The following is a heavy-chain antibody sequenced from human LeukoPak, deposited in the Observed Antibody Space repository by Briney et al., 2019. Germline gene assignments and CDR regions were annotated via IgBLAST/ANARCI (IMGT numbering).Heavy chain of an antibody. D-gene: IGHD1-1*01. V-gene: IGHV4-59*04. CDR2: IYYSGST. Sequence: NPSETLSLTCTVSGGSISSYYWSWIRQPPGKGLEWIGYIYYSGSTYYNPSLKSRVTISVDTSKNQFSLKLSSVTAADTAVYYCARATGTYRRYNWFDPWGQGTLVTVSS. J-gene: IGHJ5*02. CDR3: ARATGTYRRYNWFDP. CDR1: GGSISSYY.